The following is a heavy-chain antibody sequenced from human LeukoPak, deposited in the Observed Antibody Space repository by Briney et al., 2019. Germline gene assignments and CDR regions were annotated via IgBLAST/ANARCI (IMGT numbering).Heavy chain of an antibody. J-gene: IGHJ4*02. CDR2: ISSDGSNT. CDR3: VSRNYGSSPFDY. CDR1: GFTFNRSW. D-gene: IGHD4-17*01. V-gene: IGHV3-74*01. Sequence: GGSLRLSCAASGFTFNRSWMHWVGQAPGKGLVWVSRISSDGSNTNYADSVKGRFTISRDNAENTLYLQMDSLTAEDTAVYFCVSRNYGSSPFDYWGQGTLVTVSS.